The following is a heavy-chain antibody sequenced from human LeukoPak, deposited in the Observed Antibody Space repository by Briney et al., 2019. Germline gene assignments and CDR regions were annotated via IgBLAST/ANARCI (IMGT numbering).Heavy chain of an antibody. CDR1: GYTFSIYS. V-gene: IGHV1-18*01. Sequence: GASVKVSCKASGYTFSIYSIAWVRQAPGQGLEWMGWISAYNGNTNYAQKFQGRVTMTTDTSTTTAYMELRSLRSDDTAVYYCARGGYSYGYMGYFDYWGQGTLVTVSS. D-gene: IGHD5-18*01. CDR2: ISAYNGNT. J-gene: IGHJ4*02. CDR3: ARGGYSYGYMGYFDY.